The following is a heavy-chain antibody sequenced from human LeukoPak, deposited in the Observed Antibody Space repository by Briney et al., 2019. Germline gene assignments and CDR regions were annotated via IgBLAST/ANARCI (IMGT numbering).Heavy chain of an antibody. Sequence: GESLKISCKGSGYSFTSYWIGWVRQMPGKGLEWMGMIFPGDSDTRYSPSLQGRVTISADKSISTAYLQWSSLKASYTAMSYCAITLYYYGSGSYYIGWFDPWGQGTLVTVSS. CDR3: AITLYYYGSGSYYIGWFDP. V-gene: IGHV5-51*01. D-gene: IGHD3-10*01. CDR1: GYSFTSYW. J-gene: IGHJ5*02. CDR2: IFPGDSDT.